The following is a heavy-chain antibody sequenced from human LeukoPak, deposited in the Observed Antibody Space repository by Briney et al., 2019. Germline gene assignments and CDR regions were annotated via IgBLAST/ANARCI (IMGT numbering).Heavy chain of an antibody. J-gene: IGHJ4*02. D-gene: IGHD3-9*01. CDR3: ARLLKYFDSDS. Sequence: SETLSLTCTVSGGSISSSSYYWGWIRQPPGKGLEWIGSIYYSGATYHSPSLKSRITISVDTSTNQFSLKLSSVTAADTAVYYCARLLKYFDSDSWGQGTLVTVSS. CDR2: IYYSGAT. CDR1: GGSISSSSYY. V-gene: IGHV4-39*01.